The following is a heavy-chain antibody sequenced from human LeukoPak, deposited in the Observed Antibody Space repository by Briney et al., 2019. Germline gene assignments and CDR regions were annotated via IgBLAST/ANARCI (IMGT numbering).Heavy chain of an antibody. CDR3: ARAYSSSWYWNWFDP. CDR2: INHSGST. Sequence: SETLSLTCDVYRGSFSGYYWNWIRQPPGKGLEWIGEINHSGSTNYNPSLKSRVTISLDTSKNQFSLKLTSVTAADTAVYYCARAYSSSWYWNWFDPWGQGTLVTVSS. D-gene: IGHD6-13*01. CDR1: RGSFSGYY. J-gene: IGHJ5*02. V-gene: IGHV4-34*01.